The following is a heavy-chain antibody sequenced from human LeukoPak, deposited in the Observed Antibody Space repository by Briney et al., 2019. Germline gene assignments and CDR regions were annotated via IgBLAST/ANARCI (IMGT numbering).Heavy chain of an antibody. CDR2: INHSGST. J-gene: IGHJ6*03. V-gene: IGHV4-34*01. CDR1: GGSFSGYY. CDR3: ARVSIFGVVLFSGYYYYMDV. Sequence: SETLSLTCAVYGGSFSGYYWSWIRQPPGKGLEWIGEINHSGSTNYTPSLKSRVTISVDTSKNQFSLKLSSVTAADTAVYYCARVSIFGVVLFSGYYYYMDVWGKGTTVTVSS. D-gene: IGHD3-3*01.